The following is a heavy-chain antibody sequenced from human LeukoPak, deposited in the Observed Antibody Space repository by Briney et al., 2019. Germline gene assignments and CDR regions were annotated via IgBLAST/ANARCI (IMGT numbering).Heavy chain of an antibody. J-gene: IGHJ6*02. CDR1: GFTFSSYA. D-gene: IGHD3-10*01. V-gene: IGHV3-23*01. CDR3: AKDFYGSGSYYLYYYGMDV. CDR2: ISGSGGST. Sequence: GGSLRLSCAASGFTFSSYAMSWVRQAPGKGLEWVSAISGSGGSTYYADSVKGRSTISRDNSKNTLYLQMNSLRAEDTAVYYCAKDFYGSGSYYLYYYGMDVWGQGTTVTVSS.